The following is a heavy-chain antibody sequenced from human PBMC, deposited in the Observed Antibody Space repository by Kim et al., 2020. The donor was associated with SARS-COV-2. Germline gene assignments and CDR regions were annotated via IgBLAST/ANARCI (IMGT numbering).Heavy chain of an antibody. CDR2: ISSNGGST. D-gene: IGHD6-19*01. Sequence: GGSLRLSCAASGFTFSSYAMHWVRQAPGKGLEYVSAISSNGGSTYYANSVKGRFTISRDNSKNTLYLQMGSLRAEDMAVYYCARVRMVVGGWYDYWGQGTLVTVSS. V-gene: IGHV3-64*01. J-gene: IGHJ4*02. CDR1: GFTFSSYA. CDR3: ARVRMVVGGWYDY.